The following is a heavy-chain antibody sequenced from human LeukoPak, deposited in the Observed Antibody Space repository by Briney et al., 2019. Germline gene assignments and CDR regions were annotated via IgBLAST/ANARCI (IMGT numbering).Heavy chain of an antibody. J-gene: IGHJ5*02. CDR2: IIPIFGTA. CDR1: GGTFSSYA. CDR3: ASTYCSSTSCYNWFDP. Sequence: GASVTVSCKASGGTFSSYAISWVRQAPGQGLEWMGGIIPIFGTANYAQKFQGRVTITADESTSTAYMELSSLRSEDTAVYYCASTYCSSTSCYNWFDPWGQGTLVTVSS. D-gene: IGHD2-2*02. V-gene: IGHV1-69*13.